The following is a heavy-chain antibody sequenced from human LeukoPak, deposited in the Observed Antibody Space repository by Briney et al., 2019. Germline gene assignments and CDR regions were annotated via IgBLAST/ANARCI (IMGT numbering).Heavy chain of an antibody. CDR2: IYYSGST. D-gene: IGHD6-19*01. CDR1: GGSISSGDYY. J-gene: IGHJ4*02. V-gene: IGHV4-30-4*01. Sequence: PSQTLSLTCTVSGGSISSGDYYWSWIRQPPGKGLEWIGYIYYSGSTYYNPSLKSRVTISVDTSKNQFSLKLSSVTATDTAVYYCARHLEYASGWFIHDYWGQGTLVTVSS. CDR3: ARHLEYASGWFIHDY.